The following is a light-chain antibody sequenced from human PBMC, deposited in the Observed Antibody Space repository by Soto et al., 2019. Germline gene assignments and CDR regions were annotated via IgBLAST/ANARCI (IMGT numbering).Light chain of an antibody. Sequence: QSVPTQPPSASGSLGQSVTISCTGTSNDVGGYSYVAWYQQHPGKAPKLIVYEVRRRPSGVPDRFSGSKSGNTASLTVSGLQGEDEADYYCSSYAGSYTYVFGTGTKVTVL. J-gene: IGLJ1*01. CDR1: SNDVGGYSY. V-gene: IGLV2-8*01. CDR2: EVR. CDR3: SSYAGSYTYV.